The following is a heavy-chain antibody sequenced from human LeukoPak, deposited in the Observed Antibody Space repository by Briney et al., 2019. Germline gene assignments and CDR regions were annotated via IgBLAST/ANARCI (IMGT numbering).Heavy chain of an antibody. CDR1: GYTFTDYY. V-gene: IGHV1-2*02. CDR2: INPRSGGT. Sequence: AXXKVSCKASGYTFTDYYIHWVRRAPGQGLEWMGWINPRSGGTRCTQKFQGRVTMTRDTSMSTVYLDLSGLTFDDTAVYYCATDNYGTLDYWGQGTLVTVSS. CDR3: ATDNYGTLDY. J-gene: IGHJ4*02. D-gene: IGHD3-16*01.